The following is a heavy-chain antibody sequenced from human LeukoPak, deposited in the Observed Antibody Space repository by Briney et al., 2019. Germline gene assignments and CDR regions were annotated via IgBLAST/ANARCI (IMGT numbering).Heavy chain of an antibody. CDR1: GFRFGSHA. CDR2: IWYDGSNK. CDR3: ARDGQQLAPYAMDV. Sequence: GGSLRLSCAASGFRFGSHAVHWVRQAPGKGLEWLAQIWYDGSNKYYVDSVKGRFTTSRDNSKNAVYLQMNSLRAEDTAVYFCARDGQQLAPYAMDVWGQGTTVTVSS. D-gene: IGHD6-13*01. V-gene: IGHV3-33*01. J-gene: IGHJ6*02.